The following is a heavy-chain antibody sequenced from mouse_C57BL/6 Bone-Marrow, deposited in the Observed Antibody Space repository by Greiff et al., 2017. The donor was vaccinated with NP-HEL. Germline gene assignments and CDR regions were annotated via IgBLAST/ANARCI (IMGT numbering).Heavy chain of an antibody. Sequence: EVKLVESGGGFVQPGGSLKLSCAASGFTFSDYYMYWVRQTPEKRLEWVAYISNGGGSTYYPDTVKGRFTISRDNAKNTLYLQMSRLKSEDTAMYYCARPRAYEGVDYWGQGTSVTVSS. V-gene: IGHV5-12*01. D-gene: IGHD3-1*01. CDR1: GFTFSDYY. CDR2: ISNGGGST. CDR3: ARPRAYEGVDY. J-gene: IGHJ4*01.